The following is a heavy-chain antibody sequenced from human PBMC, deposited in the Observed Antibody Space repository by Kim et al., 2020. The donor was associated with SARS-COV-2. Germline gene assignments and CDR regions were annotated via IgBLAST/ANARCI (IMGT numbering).Heavy chain of an antibody. CDR1: GFTFSSYW. CDR2: INSDGSST. J-gene: IGHJ4*02. CDR3: VHSGGGSYTVLDY. V-gene: IGHV3-74*01. Sequence: GGSLRLSCAASGFTFSSYWMHWVRQAPGKGLVWVSRINSDGSSTSYAASVKGRFTISRNTAKNTLYLLMNSLRVENTAVYYCVHSGGGSYTVLDYWGQG. D-gene: IGHD1-26*01.